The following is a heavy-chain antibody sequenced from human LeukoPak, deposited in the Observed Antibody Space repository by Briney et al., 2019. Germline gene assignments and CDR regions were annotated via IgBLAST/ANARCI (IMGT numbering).Heavy chain of an antibody. D-gene: IGHD3-3*01. Sequence: GGSLRLSCAASGFTFSDYYMSWIRQAPGKGLEWVSYISSSSSYTNYADSVRGRFTISRDNDKKSLYLQMKSLRAEDRGVYYCARDYEFWSGRIRGYWGQGTLDTVCS. CDR1: GFTFSDYY. CDR3: ARDYEFWSGRIRGY. CDR2: ISSSSSYT. J-gene: IGHJ4*02. V-gene: IGHV3-11*05.